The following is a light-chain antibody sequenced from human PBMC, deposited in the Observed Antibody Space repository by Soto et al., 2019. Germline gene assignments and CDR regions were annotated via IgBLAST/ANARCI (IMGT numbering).Light chain of an antibody. Sequence: EIVLTHSPATLSLSPGERATLSCRASQSVSSYLAWYQQKPSQAPRLLIYDASNRATGIPARFSGSGSGTDFTLTISSLEPEDFAVYYCQQRSNWPPNTFGQGTKLEIK. V-gene: IGKV3-11*01. J-gene: IGKJ2*01. CDR2: DAS. CDR1: QSVSSY. CDR3: QQRSNWPPNT.